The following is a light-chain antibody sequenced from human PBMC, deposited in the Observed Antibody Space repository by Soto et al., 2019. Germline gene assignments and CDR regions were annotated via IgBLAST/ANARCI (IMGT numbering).Light chain of an antibody. Sequence: VFTRSPFILSLAPVERATLSCRASQRVISSSLARHKHKPGPSPSLLIFGVSGRATEIPDRFSGSGSGTDFTLTINRLEHEDFAVYDRRQKRPPTTFGQG. J-gene: IGKJ1*01. V-gene: IGKV3-20*01. CDR3: RQKRPPTT. CDR1: QRVISSS. CDR2: GVS.